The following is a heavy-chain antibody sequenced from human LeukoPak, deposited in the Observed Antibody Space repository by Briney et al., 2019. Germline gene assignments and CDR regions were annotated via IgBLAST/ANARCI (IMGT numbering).Heavy chain of an antibody. CDR1: GFTFSSYG. CDR3: ARELASYYYDSSGFDY. CDR2: ISYDGSNK. Sequence: GGSLRLSCAASGFTFSSYGMHWVRQAPGKGLEWVAVISYDGSNKYYADSVKGRFTISRDNSKNTLYLQMNSLRAEDTAVYYCARELASYYYDSSGFDYWGQGTLVTVSS. J-gene: IGHJ4*02. V-gene: IGHV3-30*03. D-gene: IGHD3-22*01.